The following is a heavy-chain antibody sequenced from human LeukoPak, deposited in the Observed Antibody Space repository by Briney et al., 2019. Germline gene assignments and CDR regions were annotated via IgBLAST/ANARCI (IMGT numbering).Heavy chain of an antibody. CDR3: ARDPLGYCSSTSCYTGYFDY. V-gene: IGHV3-74*01. J-gene: IGHJ4*02. CDR1: GFTFSSYW. CDR2: INSDGSST. Sequence: GGSLRLSCAAPGFTFSSYWMHWVRQAPGKGLVWVSRINSDGSSTSYADSVKGRFTISRDNAKNTLYLQMNSLRAEDTAVYYCARDPLGYCSSTSCYTGYFDYWGQRTLVTVSS. D-gene: IGHD2-2*02.